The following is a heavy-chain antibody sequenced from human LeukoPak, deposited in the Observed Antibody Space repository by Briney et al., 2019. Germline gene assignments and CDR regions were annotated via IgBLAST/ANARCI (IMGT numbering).Heavy chain of an antibody. Sequence: SGPTLVQPTQTFTLTCTFSGFSLSTSAVGVGWIRQRPGKALEWLALTYWDDDKRYSPSLKSRLTITKDTSKNQVVLTMTNMDPVDTATYYCAHSTVNYDILTGYAKAEYFQHWGQGTLVTVSS. J-gene: IGHJ1*01. D-gene: IGHD3-9*01. V-gene: IGHV2-5*02. CDR2: TYWDDDK. CDR3: AHSTVNYDILTGYAKAEYFQH. CDR1: GFSLSTSAVG.